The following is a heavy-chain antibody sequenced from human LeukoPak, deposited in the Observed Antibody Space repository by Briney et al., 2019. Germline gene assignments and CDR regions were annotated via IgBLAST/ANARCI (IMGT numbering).Heavy chain of an antibody. CDR2: ISGSSDAI. Sequence: TGGSLRLSCAASGLTFSTYSMSWVRQAPGKGLEWVSYISGSSDAIYYADSVKGRFTISRDNAKNSLYLQMNSLRDEDMAVYYCARYFGDPQGMDVWGQGTTVTVPS. D-gene: IGHD3-10*01. CDR3: ARYFGDPQGMDV. CDR1: GLTFSTYS. V-gene: IGHV3-48*02. J-gene: IGHJ6*02.